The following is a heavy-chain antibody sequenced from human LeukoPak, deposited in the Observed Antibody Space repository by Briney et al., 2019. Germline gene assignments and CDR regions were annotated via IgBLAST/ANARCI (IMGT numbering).Heavy chain of an antibody. V-gene: IGHV3-48*03. CDR2: ISSSGSTI. J-gene: IGHJ4*02. Sequence: GGSLRLSCAASGFTFSSYEMNWVRQAPGKGLEWVSYISSSGSTIYYADSVKGRFTISRDNAKNSLYLQMNSPRAEDTAVYYCARGGNSGSYYYFLDYWGQGTPVTVSS. CDR3: ARGGNSGSYYYFLDY. D-gene: IGHD1-26*01. CDR1: GFTFSSYE.